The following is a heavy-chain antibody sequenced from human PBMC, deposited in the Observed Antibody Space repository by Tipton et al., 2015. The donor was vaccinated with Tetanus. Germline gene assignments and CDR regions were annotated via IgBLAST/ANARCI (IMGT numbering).Heavy chain of an antibody. Sequence: QVQLVQSGAEVKKPGASVKVSCKASGYTFTSYGISWVRQAPGQGLEWMGWISAYNGNTNYAQKLQGRVTMTTDTSTSTAYMELRSLRSDDTAVYYCARDPYGVGYSYGAQLSFDYWGRGTLVTVSS. CDR1: GYTFTSYG. CDR3: ARDPYGVGYSYGAQLSFDY. D-gene: IGHD5-18*01. CDR2: ISAYNGNT. J-gene: IGHJ4*02. V-gene: IGHV1-18*01.